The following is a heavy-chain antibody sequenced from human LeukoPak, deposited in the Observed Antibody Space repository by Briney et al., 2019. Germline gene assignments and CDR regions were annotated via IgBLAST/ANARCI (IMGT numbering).Heavy chain of an antibody. J-gene: IGHJ6*03. CDR1: VFTFISYW. V-gene: IGHV3-7*01. CDR2: INQDGSEK. Sequence: GGSLRLSCAASVFTFISYWMSWVRQAPAKGLEWVAIINQDGSEKYYVDSVKGRFTISRDNAKNSLYLQMNSLRAEDTAVYYCARADSSIAARLSRSSIFNYYYYMDVWGKGTTVTVSS. CDR3: ARADSSIAARLSRSSIFNYYYYMDV. D-gene: IGHD6-6*01.